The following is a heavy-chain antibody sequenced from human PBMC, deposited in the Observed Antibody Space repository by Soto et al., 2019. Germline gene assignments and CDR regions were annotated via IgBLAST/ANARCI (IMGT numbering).Heavy chain of an antibody. V-gene: IGHV3-64*01. J-gene: IGHJ4*02. CDR3: ARIRQASGDADY. CDR1: GFTFSSYG. D-gene: IGHD4-17*01. Sequence: GGSLRLSCAASGFTFSSYGMHWVRQAPGKGLECVSVISSNGGSTYYASSVKGRFTISRDNSKNTLYLQMGSLRSDDMAVYYCARIRQASGDADYWGQGTLVTVSS. CDR2: ISSNGGST.